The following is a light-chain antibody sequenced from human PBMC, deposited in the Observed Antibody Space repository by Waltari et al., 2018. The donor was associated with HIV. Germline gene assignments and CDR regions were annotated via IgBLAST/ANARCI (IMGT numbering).Light chain of an antibody. CDR1: SSDVGGYNY. J-gene: IGLJ2*01. V-gene: IGLV2-8*01. CDR2: EVS. CDR3: SSYTGSDNLL. Sequence: QSALTQPPSASGSPGQSVTISCTGTSSDVGGYNYVSWYQQHPGKAPKLMIYEVSKRPSGVPDRFSGSGSGNTASLTVSGLQAEDEADYYCSSYTGSDNLLFGGGTKLTVL.